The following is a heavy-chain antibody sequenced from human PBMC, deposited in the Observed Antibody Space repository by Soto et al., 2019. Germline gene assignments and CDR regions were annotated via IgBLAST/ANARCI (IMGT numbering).Heavy chain of an antibody. V-gene: IGHV1-69*13. CDR3: ARDLWWVAVAGLDAFDI. CDR2: IIPNFGTT. J-gene: IGHJ3*02. Sequence: SVKVSCKASGGTFSSYAISWVRQAPGQGLEWMGGIIPNFGTTNYAQKFQGRVTITADESTSTAYMELRSLRSDDTAVYYCARDLWWVAVAGLDAFDIWGQGTMITVSS. D-gene: IGHD6-19*01. CDR1: GGTFSSYA.